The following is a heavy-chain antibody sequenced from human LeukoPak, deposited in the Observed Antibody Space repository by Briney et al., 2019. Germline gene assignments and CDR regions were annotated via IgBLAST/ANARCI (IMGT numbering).Heavy chain of an antibody. J-gene: IGHJ6*02. V-gene: IGHV3-49*04. Sequence: PGRSLRLSCTASGFTFGDYAMSWVRQAPGKGLEWVGFIRSKAYGGTTEYAASVKGRFTISRDDSKSIAYLQMNSLKTEDTAVYYCTRVKVGSGGPLVYYYGMDVWGQGTTVTVSS. CDR3: TRVKVGSGGPLVYYYGMDV. CDR2: IRSKAYGGTT. D-gene: IGHD2-15*01. CDR1: GFTFGDYA.